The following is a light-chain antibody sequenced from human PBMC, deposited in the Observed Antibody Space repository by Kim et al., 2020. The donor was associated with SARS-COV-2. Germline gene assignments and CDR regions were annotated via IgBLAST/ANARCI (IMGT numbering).Light chain of an antibody. Sequence: SWTPGERATLPCRAGQGISTYLAWDQQRHGQAPRLLFYDASYRATGIPARFSASGYGTDFDLTISRLEPEDFAVYYCKHRRNWPRTCGQGTKLEI. J-gene: IGKJ2*01. V-gene: IGKV3-11*01. CDR3: KHRRNWPRT. CDR1: QGISTY. CDR2: DAS.